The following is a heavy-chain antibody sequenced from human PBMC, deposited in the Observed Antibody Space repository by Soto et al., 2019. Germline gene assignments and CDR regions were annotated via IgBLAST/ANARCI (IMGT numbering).Heavy chain of an antibody. CDR1: GYTLTELS. V-gene: IGHV1-24*01. D-gene: IGHD6-19*01. CDR3: ATVRIAPSSGWLQEWFDP. J-gene: IGHJ5*02. Sequence: GASVKVSSKVSGYTLTELSMHWVRQAPGKGLEWMGGFDPEDGETIYAQKFQGRVTMTEDTSTDTAYMELSSLRSEDTAVYYCATVRIAPSSGWLQEWFDPWGQGTLVTVSS. CDR2: FDPEDGET.